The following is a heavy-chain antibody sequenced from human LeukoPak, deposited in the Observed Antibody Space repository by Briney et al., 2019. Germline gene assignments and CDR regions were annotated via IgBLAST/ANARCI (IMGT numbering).Heavy chain of an antibody. D-gene: IGHD6-13*01. Sequence: GESLRLSCAASGFTFSSYMMTWVRQAPGKGLEWVANIKPDGGEKFYVDSVRGRFTISRDNAKNSLYLQMNSLRAEDTAVYYCARLKTAAGILDYWGRGTLVTVSS. CDR3: ARLKTAAGILDY. J-gene: IGHJ4*02. V-gene: IGHV3-7*01. CDR2: IKPDGGEK. CDR1: GFTFSSYM.